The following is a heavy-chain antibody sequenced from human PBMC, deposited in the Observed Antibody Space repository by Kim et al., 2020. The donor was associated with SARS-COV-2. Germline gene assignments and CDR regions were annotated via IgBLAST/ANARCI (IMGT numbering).Heavy chain of an antibody. D-gene: IGHD1-26*01. V-gene: IGHV3-30-3*01. CDR2: ISYDGSNK. J-gene: IGHJ4*02. CDR1: GFTFSSYA. Sequence: GGSLRLSCAASGFTFSSYAMHWVRQAPGKGLEWVAVISYDGSNKYYADSVKGRFTISRDNSKNTLYLQMNSLRAEDTAVYYCAREGSGSYLTYYFDYWGQGTLVTVSS. CDR3: AREGSGSYLTYYFDY.